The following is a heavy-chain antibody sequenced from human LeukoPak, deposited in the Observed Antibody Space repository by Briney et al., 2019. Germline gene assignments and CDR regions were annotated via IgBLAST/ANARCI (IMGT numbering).Heavy chain of an antibody. J-gene: IGHJ4*02. CDR3: ARDPSVDTAIGFDY. D-gene: IGHD5-18*01. Sequence: ASLKVSCKASGYTFTSYGISWVRQAPGQGLEWMGWISAYNGNTNYAQKLQGRVTMTTDTSTSTAYMELRSLRSDDTAVYYCARDPSVDTAIGFDYWGQGTLVTVSS. CDR2: ISAYNGNT. V-gene: IGHV1-18*04. CDR1: GYTFTSYG.